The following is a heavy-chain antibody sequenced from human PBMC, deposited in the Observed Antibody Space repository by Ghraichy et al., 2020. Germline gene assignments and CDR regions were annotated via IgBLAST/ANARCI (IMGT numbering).Heavy chain of an antibody. Sequence: ASVKVSCKASGYTFTSYAMHWVRQAPGQRLEWMGWINAGNGNTKYSQKFQGRVTITRDTSASTAYMELSSLRSEDTAVYYCARASSSHKNWFDPWGQGTLVTVSS. V-gene: IGHV1-3*01. J-gene: IGHJ5*02. CDR1: GYTFTSYA. D-gene: IGHD6-13*01. CDR2: INAGNGNT. CDR3: ARASSSHKNWFDP.